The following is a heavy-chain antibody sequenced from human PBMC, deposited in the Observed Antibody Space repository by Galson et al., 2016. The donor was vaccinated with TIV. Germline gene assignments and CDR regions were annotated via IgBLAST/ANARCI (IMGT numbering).Heavy chain of an antibody. Sequence: QSGAEVKKPGESLKISCKASGSNFSKYDINWVRQAAGQGLEWMGWMNPNTGDTGYAERFQGRLTMTSDTSLHTAFMDLRGLRSEEATVYFCARVSREVGELSTDVQHGGQGTLFTVS. CDR2: MNPNTGDT. CDR3: ARVSREVGELSTDVQH. CDR1: GSNFSKYD. V-gene: IGHV1-8*01. D-gene: IGHD4-17*01. J-gene: IGHJ1*01.